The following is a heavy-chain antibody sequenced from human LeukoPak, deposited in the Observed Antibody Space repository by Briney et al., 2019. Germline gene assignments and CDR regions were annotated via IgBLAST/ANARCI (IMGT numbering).Heavy chain of an antibody. V-gene: IGHV4-59*01. Sequence: SETLSLTCTVSGGSISSYYWSWIRQPPGKGLEWIGYIYYSGSTNYNPSLKSRVTISVDTSKNQFSLKLSSVTAADTAVYYCARGDYYDSSGYYFHFDYWGQGTLVTASS. D-gene: IGHD3-22*01. J-gene: IGHJ4*02. CDR2: IYYSGST. CDR1: GGSISSYY. CDR3: ARGDYYDSSGYYFHFDY.